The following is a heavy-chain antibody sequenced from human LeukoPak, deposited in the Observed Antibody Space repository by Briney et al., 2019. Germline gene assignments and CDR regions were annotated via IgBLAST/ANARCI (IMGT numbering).Heavy chain of an antibody. D-gene: IGHD1-7*01. V-gene: IGHV3-21*01. CDR2: ISSSSSYI. J-gene: IGHJ4*02. CDR3: AKASITGTTLSAVGH. CDR1: GFTFSSYS. Sequence: GGSLRLSCAASGFTFSSYSMNWVRQAPGKGLEWVSSISSSSSYIYYADSVKGRFTISRDNAKNSLYLQMNSLRAEDTAVYYCAKASITGTTLSAVGHWGQGTLVTVSS.